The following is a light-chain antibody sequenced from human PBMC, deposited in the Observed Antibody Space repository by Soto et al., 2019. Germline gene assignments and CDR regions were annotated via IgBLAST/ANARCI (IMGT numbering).Light chain of an antibody. CDR2: GAS. CDR1: QSVSSN. Sequence: EIVMTQSPATLSLYPGERATLSCRASQSVSSNLAWYQQKPGQAPRLLIYGASTRATGIPARFSGSGSGTYFTLTISNLQSEDFAVYYGQHYNHWPPKWTFGLGTKV. V-gene: IGKV3-15*01. J-gene: IGKJ1*01. CDR3: QHYNHWPPKWT.